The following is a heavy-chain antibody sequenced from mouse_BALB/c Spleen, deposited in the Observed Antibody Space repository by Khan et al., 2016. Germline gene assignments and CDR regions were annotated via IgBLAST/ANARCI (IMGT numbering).Heavy chain of an antibody. CDR3: TRDLNYGYYWYVDI. V-gene: IGHV7-3*02. CDR1: GFTFTDYY. J-gene: IGHJ1*01. D-gene: IGHD2-2*01. Sequence: EVQLVEPGGGLVQPGGSLRLSCTTSGFTFTDYYMSWVRQPPGEALEWLGFVRNKANGYTTDYSASVKDRFNISRSHCQSILYLLMITLRAADSATYYCTRDLNYGYYWYVDILDSRTTNNVSS. CDR2: VRNKANGYTT.